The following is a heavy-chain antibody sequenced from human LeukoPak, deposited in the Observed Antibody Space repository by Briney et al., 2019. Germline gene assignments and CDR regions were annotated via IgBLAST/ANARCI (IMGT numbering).Heavy chain of an antibody. CDR2: INPNSGGT. D-gene: IGHD3-9*01. CDR3: ARSLLRYFDWATDAFDI. CDR1: GYTFTGYY. J-gene: IGHJ3*02. Sequence: ASVKVSCKASGYTFTGYYMHWVRQAPGQGLEWMGWINPNSGGTNYAQKFQGRVTMTRDTSISTAYMELSRLRSDDTAVYYCARSLLRYFDWATDAFDIWGQGTMVTVSS. V-gene: IGHV1-2*02.